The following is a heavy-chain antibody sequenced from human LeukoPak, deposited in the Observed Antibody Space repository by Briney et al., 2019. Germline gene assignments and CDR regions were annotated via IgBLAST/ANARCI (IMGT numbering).Heavy chain of an antibody. J-gene: IGHJ4*02. Sequence: GESLKISCKGSGYSFSSYWIGWVRQMPGKGLEWMGIIYPGDSDTRYSPSFQGQVTISADKSISTAYLQWSSLKASDTSIYYCARSGRGYSHGYDYWGQGTLVTVS. V-gene: IGHV5-51*01. CDR2: IYPGDSDT. CDR1: GYSFSSYW. CDR3: ARSGRGYSHGYDY. D-gene: IGHD5-18*01.